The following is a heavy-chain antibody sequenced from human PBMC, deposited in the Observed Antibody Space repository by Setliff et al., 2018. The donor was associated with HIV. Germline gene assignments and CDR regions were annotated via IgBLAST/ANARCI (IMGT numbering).Heavy chain of an antibody. CDR2: ISTSGNRI. Sequence: GGSLRLSCAASGFNFSMYSMNWVRQAPGKGLEWVSYISTSGNRIHYADSVKGRFTISRDNAKNSLYLQMDSLRAEDTAVYYCAPLVGATGAPSYWGQGTLVTVSS. J-gene: IGHJ4*02. CDR3: APLVGATGAPSY. D-gene: IGHD1-26*01. CDR1: GFNFSMYS. V-gene: IGHV3-48*04.